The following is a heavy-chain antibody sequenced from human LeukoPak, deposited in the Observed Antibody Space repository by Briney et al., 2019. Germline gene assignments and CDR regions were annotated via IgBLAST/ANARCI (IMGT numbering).Heavy chain of an antibody. D-gene: IGHD3-10*01. V-gene: IGHV4-59*01. J-gene: IGHJ4*02. CDR3: ARDTSVGSGMQY. CDR1: GGPLSTYT. Sequence: SETLSLTCSVSGGPLSTYTWSWVRQSPGEGLEWIGYIYHGGTTNYSSSLKSRATISAHTARNQFSLRLRSVTAADTAIYYCARDTSVGSGMQYWGQGTLVSVSS. CDR2: IYHGGTT.